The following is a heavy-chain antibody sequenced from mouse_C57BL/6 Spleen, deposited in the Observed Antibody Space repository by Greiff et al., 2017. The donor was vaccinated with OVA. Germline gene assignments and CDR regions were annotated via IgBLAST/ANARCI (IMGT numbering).Heavy chain of an antibody. V-gene: IGHV5-4*01. J-gene: IGHJ2*01. CDR1: GFTFSSYA. CDR3: AREGSTMITHFDY. Sequence: EVKLVESGGGLVKPGGSLKLSCAASGFTFSSYAMSWVRQTPEKRLEWVATISDGGSYTYYPDNVKGRFTISRDNAKNTLYLQMIHLKSEDTAMYYCAREGSTMITHFDYWGQGTTLTVSS. D-gene: IGHD2-4*01. CDR2: ISDGGSYT.